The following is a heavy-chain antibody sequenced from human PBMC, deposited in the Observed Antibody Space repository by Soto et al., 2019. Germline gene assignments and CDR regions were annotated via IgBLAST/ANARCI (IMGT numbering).Heavy chain of an antibody. D-gene: IGHD6-13*01. CDR2: IYYSGST. V-gene: IGHV4-59*01. J-gene: IGHJ5*02. CDR1: GGSISSYY. CDR3: ARGLDGSSWSNWFDP. Sequence: SETLSLTCTVSGGSISSYYWSWIRQPPGKGLEWIGYIYYSGSTNYNPSLKSRVTISVDTSKNQFSLKLSSVTAADTAVYYCARGLDGSSWSNWFDPWGQGTLVTVSS.